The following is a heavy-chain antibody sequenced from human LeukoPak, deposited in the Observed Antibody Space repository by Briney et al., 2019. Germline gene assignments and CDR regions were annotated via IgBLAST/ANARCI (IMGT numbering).Heavy chain of an antibody. J-gene: IGHJ6*03. CDR3: ARGPVVADSISSYYYYYMDV. CDR1: GGSISSSSYY. D-gene: IGHD2-15*01. V-gene: IGHV4-39*07. Sequence: SETLSLTCTVSGGSISSSSYYWGWLRQPPGTGLEWIGSIYYSGSTYYNPSLKSRVTISVDTSKNQFSLKLSSVTAADTAVYYCARGPVVADSISSYYYYYMDVWGKGTTVTVSS. CDR2: IYYSGST.